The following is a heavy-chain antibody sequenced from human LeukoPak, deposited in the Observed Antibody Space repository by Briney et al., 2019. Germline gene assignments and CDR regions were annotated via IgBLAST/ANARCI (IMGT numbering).Heavy chain of an antibody. CDR3: ARGPSSRSGKQDS. D-gene: IGHD6-6*01. Sequence: GESLRLSCTASEFTFNNFALHWFRQAPGKGLEWVAVISSNGNKIYYADSVRGRFTIFRDTSNKTVSLHMNDMRVEDTALYYCARGPSSRSGKQDSWGRGTLVTVSS. CDR1: EFTFNNFA. J-gene: IGHJ4*02. V-gene: IGHV3-30*01. CDR2: ISSNGNKI.